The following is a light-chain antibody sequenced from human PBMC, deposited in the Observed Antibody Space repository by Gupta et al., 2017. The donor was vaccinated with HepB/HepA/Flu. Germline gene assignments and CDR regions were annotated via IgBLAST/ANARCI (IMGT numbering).Light chain of an antibody. CDR2: TAS. CDR3: QQEYEYPWT. Sequence: DIQMTQSPSTLSASVGDRVTITCRASQNIINWLAWYQQKPGKAPNLLIYTASSLESGAPLRFSGTGSGTEFTLTISSLQPDDFATYYCQQEYEYPWTCGQGTKLEI. V-gene: IGKV1-5*03. J-gene: IGKJ1*01. CDR1: QNIINW.